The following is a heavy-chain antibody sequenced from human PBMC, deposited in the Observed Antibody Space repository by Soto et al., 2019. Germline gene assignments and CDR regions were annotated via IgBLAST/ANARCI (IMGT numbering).Heavy chain of an antibody. D-gene: IGHD6-19*01. V-gene: IGHV3-30-3*01. CDR1: GFIFSSHT. CDR3: AKGTVAGTYYYYAVDV. Sequence: QVRLVESGGGVVQPGGSLRLSCAVSGFIFSSHTMHWVRQAPGKGLEWVALVSFDGGKQYYAHSVRGRFTISRDFSKNTLYLQMDSLRTDDTAVYICAKGTVAGTYYYYAVDVWGNGTTVTVSS. CDR2: VSFDGGKQ. J-gene: IGHJ6*04.